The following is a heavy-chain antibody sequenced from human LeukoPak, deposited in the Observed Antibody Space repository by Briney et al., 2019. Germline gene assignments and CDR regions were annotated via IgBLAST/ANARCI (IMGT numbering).Heavy chain of an antibody. CDR2: ISGSGGST. CDR3: AKDLVSDRAAAASGYYYYYGMDV. J-gene: IGHJ6*02. D-gene: IGHD6-13*01. V-gene: IGHV3-23*01. CDR1: GFTFSSYV. Sequence: GGSLRLSCAASGFTFSSYVMSWVRQAPGKGLEWVSAISGSGGSTYYADSVKGRFTISRDNSKNTLYLQMSSLRAEDTAVYYCAKDLVSDRAAAASGYYYYYGMDVWGQGTTVTVSS.